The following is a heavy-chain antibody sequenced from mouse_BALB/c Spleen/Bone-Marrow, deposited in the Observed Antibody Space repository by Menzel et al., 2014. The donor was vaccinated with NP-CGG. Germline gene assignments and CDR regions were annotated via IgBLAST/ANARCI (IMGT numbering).Heavy chain of an antibody. D-gene: IGHD4-1*01. J-gene: IGHJ3*01. V-gene: IGHV2-9*02. CDR1: GFSLTSYG. CDR3: ARDRGLGRFAY. Sequence: QVQLKESGPGLVAPSQSLSITCTVSGFSLTSYGVHWVRQPPGKGLEWLGVIWAGGSTNYNSALMSRLSISKDNSKSQVFLKMNSLQTDDAAMYYCARDRGLGRFAYWGQGTLVTVSA. CDR2: IWAGGST.